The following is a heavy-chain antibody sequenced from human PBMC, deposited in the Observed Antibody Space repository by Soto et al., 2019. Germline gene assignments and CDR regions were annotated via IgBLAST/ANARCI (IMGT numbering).Heavy chain of an antibody. CDR3: ARGTAMVKSFDY. V-gene: IGHV1-69*02. J-gene: IGHJ4*02. CDR1: GGTFSSYT. D-gene: IGHD5-18*01. Sequence: SVKVSCKASGGTFSSYTISWVRQAPGQGLEWMGRIIPILGIANYAQKFQGRVTITADKSTSTAYMELSSLRSEDTAVYYCARGTAMVKSFDYWGQGTLVTVSS. CDR2: IIPILGIA.